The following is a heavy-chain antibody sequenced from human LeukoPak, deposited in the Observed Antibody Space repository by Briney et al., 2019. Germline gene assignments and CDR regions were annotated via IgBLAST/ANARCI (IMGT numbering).Heavy chain of an antibody. CDR3: ARTYWNDAFDF. CDR2: ISSGSITI. Sequence: GGSLRLSCAASGFTFSDYSMNWIRQAPGEGLEWVSYISSGSITIRYADSVKGRFTISRDNAKKSLYLQMNSLRVEDTAVCYCARTYWNDAFDFWGQGALLTVSS. CDR1: GFTFSDYS. V-gene: IGHV3-48*04. J-gene: IGHJ4*02. D-gene: IGHD1-1*01.